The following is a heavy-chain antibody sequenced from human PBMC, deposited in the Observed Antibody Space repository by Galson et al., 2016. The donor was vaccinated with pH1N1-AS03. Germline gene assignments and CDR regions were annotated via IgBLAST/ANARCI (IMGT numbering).Heavy chain of an antibody. D-gene: IGHD7-27*01. Sequence: SETLSLTCAVYGGSFSGYSCSWIRQPPGKGLEWIGEINHSGSTNYNPSLESRVTMSVDMAKNLISLNMTSVTAADTAVYYCARRANWGFAGRQNWFDPWGQGTLVTVSS. V-gene: IGHV4-34*01. CDR2: INHSGST. CDR3: ARRANWGFAGRQNWFDP. CDR1: GGSFSGYS. J-gene: IGHJ5*02.